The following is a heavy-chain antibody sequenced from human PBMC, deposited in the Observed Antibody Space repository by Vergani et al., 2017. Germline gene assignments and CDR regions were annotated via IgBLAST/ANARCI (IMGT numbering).Heavy chain of an antibody. Sequence: QVQLQESGPGLVKPSETLSLTCTVSGGSISSYYWSWIRQPAGKGLEWIGRIYTSGSTNYNPSLKSRVTMSVDTSKNQFSLKLSSVTAADTAVYYCARQGGRGDIVVVPAAIYDAFDIWGQGTMVTVSS. CDR1: GGSISSYY. V-gene: IGHV4-4*07. CDR3: ARQGGRGDIVVVPAAIYDAFDI. J-gene: IGHJ3*02. CDR2: IYTSGST. D-gene: IGHD2-2*01.